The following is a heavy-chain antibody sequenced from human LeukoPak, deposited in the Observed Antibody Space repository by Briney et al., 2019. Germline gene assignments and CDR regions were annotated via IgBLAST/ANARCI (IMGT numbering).Heavy chain of an antibody. CDR2: ISAYNGNT. CDR3: ARDMKQQLAYYYYYGMDV. CDR1: GYTFTSYG. J-gene: IGHJ6*02. V-gene: IGHV1-18*01. Sequence: ASVKVSCKASGYTFTSYGISWVRQAPGQGLEWMGWISAYNGNTNYAQKLQGRVTMTTDTSTSTAYMELRSLRSDDTAVYYCARDMKQQLAYYYYYGMDVWSQGTTVTVSS. D-gene: IGHD6-13*01.